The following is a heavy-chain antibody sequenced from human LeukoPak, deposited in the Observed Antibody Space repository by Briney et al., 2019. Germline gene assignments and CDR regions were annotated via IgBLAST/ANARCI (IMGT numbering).Heavy chain of an antibody. Sequence: ASVKVSCKASGYTFTSYGISWVRQAPGQGLEWMGWISAYNGNTNYAQKLQGRVTMTTDTSTSTAYMELRSLRSDDTAGYYCARDVTAQYSSGWYYVGYWGQGTLVTVSS. V-gene: IGHV1-18*01. J-gene: IGHJ4*02. CDR2: ISAYNGNT. CDR1: GYTFTSYG. D-gene: IGHD6-19*01. CDR3: ARDVTAQYSSGWYYVGY.